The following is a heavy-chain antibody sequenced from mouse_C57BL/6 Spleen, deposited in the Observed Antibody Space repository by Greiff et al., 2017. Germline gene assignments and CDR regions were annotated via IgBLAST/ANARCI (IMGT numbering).Heavy chain of an antibody. V-gene: IGHV5-4*01. CDR3: ARPSTGYAMDY. Sequence: EVQLVESGGGLVKPGGSLKLSCAASGFTFSSYAMSWVRQTPEKRLEWVATISDGGSYTYYPDNVKGRFTISRDNAKNNLYLQMSHLKSEDTAMYYCARPSTGYAMDYWGQGTSVTVSS. D-gene: IGHD1-1*01. CDR2: ISDGGSYT. CDR1: GFTFSSYA. J-gene: IGHJ4*01.